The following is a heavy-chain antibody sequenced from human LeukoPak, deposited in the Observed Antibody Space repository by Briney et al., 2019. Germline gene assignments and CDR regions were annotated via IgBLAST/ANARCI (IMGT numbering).Heavy chain of an antibody. D-gene: IGHD6-19*01. V-gene: IGHV4-59*01. CDR2: IYYSGST. J-gene: IGHJ6*02. CDR3: ARVRAYSSGWYYGMDV. CDR1: GGSINNYY. Sequence: SETLSLTCTVSGGSINNYYWSWIRQPPGKGLEWIGYIYYSGSTNYNSSLKSRVTISVDTSKNQFSLKLSSVTAADTAVYYCARVRAYSSGWYYGMDVWGQGTTVTVSS.